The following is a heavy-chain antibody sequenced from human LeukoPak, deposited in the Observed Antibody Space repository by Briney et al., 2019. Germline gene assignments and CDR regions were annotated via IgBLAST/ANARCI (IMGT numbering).Heavy chain of an antibody. D-gene: IGHD6-19*01. V-gene: IGHV3-30*18. CDR2: ISYDGSNK. CDR3: SKLPHGYYSGSDGFDF. CDR1: GFTFSSYG. J-gene: IGHJ3*01. Sequence: HSGGSLRLSCAASGFTFSSYGMHWVRQAPGKGLEWVAVISYDGSNKYYADSVKGRFTISRDNSKNTLYLQMNSLRAEDTAVYYLSKLPHGYYSGSDGFDFWGQGTMVTVSS.